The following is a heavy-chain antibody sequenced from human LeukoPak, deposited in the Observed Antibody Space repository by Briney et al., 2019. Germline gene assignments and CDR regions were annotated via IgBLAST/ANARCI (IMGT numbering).Heavy chain of an antibody. CDR3: ATLLAYCGGDCADY. D-gene: IGHD2-21*02. J-gene: IGHJ4*02. V-gene: IGHV3-23*01. CDR1: GFTFSHYW. Sequence: GGSLRLSFAASGFTFSHYWMHWVRQAPGKGLEWVSAISGSGGSTYYADSVKGRFTISRDNSKNTLYLQMNSLRAEDTAVYYCATLLAYCGGDCADYWGQGTLVTVSS. CDR2: ISGSGGST.